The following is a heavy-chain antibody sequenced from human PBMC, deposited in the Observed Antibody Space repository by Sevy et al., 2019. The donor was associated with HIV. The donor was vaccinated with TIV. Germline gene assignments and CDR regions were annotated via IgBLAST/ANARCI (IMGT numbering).Heavy chain of an antibody. V-gene: IGHV3-66*01. D-gene: IGHD2-21*02. J-gene: IGHJ1*01. CDR1: GFTVSDDY. CDR2: IYSGGST. Sequence: GGSLRLSCAVSGFTVSDDYVNWVRQAPGKGLEWVSVIYSGGSTYYVDSLKVRFTISRDISKNTVFLQMNSLRADETAVYYCASPGPNCRGDCYSVYWGQGTLVTVSS. CDR3: ASPGPNCRGDCYSVY.